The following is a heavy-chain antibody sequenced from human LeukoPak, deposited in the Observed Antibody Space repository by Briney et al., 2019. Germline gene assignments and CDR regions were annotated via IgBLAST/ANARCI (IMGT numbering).Heavy chain of an antibody. CDR2: IYYSGST. J-gene: IGHJ4*02. D-gene: IGHD3-3*01. Sequence: PSETLSLTCTVSGGSISSYYWSWIRQPPGKGLEWIGYIYYSGSTNYNPSLKSRVTISVDTSKNQFSLKLSSVTAADTAVYYCAREVSGEWLDETDYWGQGTLVTVSS. CDR3: AREVSGEWLDETDY. V-gene: IGHV4-59*12. CDR1: GGSISSYY.